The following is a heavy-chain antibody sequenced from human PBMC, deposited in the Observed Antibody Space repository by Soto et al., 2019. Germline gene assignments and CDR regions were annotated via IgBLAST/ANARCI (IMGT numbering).Heavy chain of an antibody. V-gene: IGHV3-23*01. J-gene: IGHJ4*02. Sequence: EVQLLESGGGLVQPGGSLRLSCVASGITFNSSAMSWVRQAPGKGLEWVSAISSSGTRTYYADSVKGRFTISRDNSKNTEYLQMNSLRVEDTALYYCATRGITALGVVDHWGQGTLVTVSS. CDR3: ATRGITALGVVDH. CDR1: GITFNSSA. D-gene: IGHD2-21*01. CDR2: ISSSGTRT.